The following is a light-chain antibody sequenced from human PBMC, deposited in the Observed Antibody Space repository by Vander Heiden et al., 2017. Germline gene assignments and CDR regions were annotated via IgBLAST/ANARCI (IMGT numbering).Light chain of an antibody. CDR1: SSNIGSNT. CDR2: SNN. V-gene: IGLV1-44*01. J-gene: IGLJ2*01. Sequence: QSVLTQPPSASGPPGQRVTIPCSGRSSNIGSNTVNWYQQLPGTAPKLLIYSNNQRPSAVPDRFSGSKSGTSASLAISGLQSEDEADYYCAAWDDSLNVVVFGGGTKLTVL. CDR3: AAWDDSLNVVV.